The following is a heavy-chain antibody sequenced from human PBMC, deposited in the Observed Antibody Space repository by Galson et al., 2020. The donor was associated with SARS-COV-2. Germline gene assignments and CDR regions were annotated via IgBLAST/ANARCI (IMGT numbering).Heavy chain of an antibody. J-gene: IGHJ6*02. CDR2: INSGGSST. Sequence: GGSLRLSCAASGFTFSSYWMPWVRQAPGKGLEWVSRINSGGSSTSYADSVKGRFTISRDNAKDTLYLQMSSLRAEDTAVYYCARDLHPCIDDGMDVWCQEATLAVSS. CDR1: GFTFSSYW. CDR3: ARDLHPCIDDGMDV. D-gene: IGHD1-26*01. V-gene: IGHV3-74*01.